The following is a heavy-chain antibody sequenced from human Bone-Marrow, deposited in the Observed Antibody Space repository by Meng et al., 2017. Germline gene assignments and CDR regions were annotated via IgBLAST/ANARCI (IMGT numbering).Heavy chain of an antibody. CDR1: GGTSSSYA. CDR3: ARDMDDFWSGYSYYYGMDV. CDR2: IIPIFGTA. J-gene: IGHJ6*02. D-gene: IGHD3-3*01. V-gene: IGHV1-69*13. Sequence: SVKVSCKASGGTSSSYAISWVRQAPGQGLEWMGGIIPIFGTANYAQKFQGRVTITADESTSTAYMELSSLRSEDTAVYYCARDMDDFWSGYSYYYGMDVWGQGTTVTVSS.